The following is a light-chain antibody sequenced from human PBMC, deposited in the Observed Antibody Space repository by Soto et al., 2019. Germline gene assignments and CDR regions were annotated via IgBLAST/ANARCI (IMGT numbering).Light chain of an antibody. CDR1: QSVSSSY. V-gene: IGKV3-20*01. CDR3: QHYGSPRT. J-gene: IGKJ1*01. Sequence: ESVLRQSPGTLSLSPGERATLSCRASQSVSSSYLAWYQQKPGQATRLLIYGASSRATGIPDRFSGSGSGTDFTLTISRLEPEDFAVYYCQHYGSPRTFGQGTKVDIK. CDR2: GAS.